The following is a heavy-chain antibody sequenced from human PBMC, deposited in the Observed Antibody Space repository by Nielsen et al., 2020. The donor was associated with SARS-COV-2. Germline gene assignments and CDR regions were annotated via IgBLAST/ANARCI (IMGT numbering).Heavy chain of an antibody. CDR2: ISYDGSNK. CDR1: GFTFSSYA. J-gene: IGHJ4*02. V-gene: IGHV3-30*04. Sequence: GESLKISCAASGFTFSSYAMHWVRQAPGKGLEWVAVISYDGSNKYYADSVKGRFTISRDNSKNTLYLQMNSLRAEDTAVYYCARGFSSGWDFDYWGQGTLVTVSS. D-gene: IGHD6-19*01. CDR3: ARGFSSGWDFDY.